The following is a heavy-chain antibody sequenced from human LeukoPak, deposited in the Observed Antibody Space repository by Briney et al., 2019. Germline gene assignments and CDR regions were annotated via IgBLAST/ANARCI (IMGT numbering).Heavy chain of an antibody. Sequence: PGGSLRLSCAASGFTFSSYAMSWVRQAPGKGLEWVSAFSGAGSSTNYADSVKGRFTISRGNSKNTLYLQMNSLRVEDTAVYYCATHHDYSNSNYFDFWGPGTLVTVSS. V-gene: IGHV3-23*01. CDR2: FSGAGSST. CDR1: GFTFSSYA. D-gene: IGHD4-11*01. CDR3: ATHHDYSNSNYFDF. J-gene: IGHJ4*02.